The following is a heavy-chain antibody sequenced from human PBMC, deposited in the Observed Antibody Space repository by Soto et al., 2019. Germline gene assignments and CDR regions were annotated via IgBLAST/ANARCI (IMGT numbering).Heavy chain of an antibody. CDR2: IIPIFGTA. V-gene: IGHV1-69*01. CDR3: ARSGNDFWRGYYNGGWFVP. CDR1: GGTFSSYA. Sequence: QVQLVQSGAEVKKPGSSVKVSCKASGGTFSSYAISWVRQAPGQGLEWMGGIIPIFGTANYAQKFQGRVTIPADESTSTVYMELSSLRSEDTAVYYCARSGNDFWRGYYNGGWFVPWGQGTLVTVSS. J-gene: IGHJ5*02. D-gene: IGHD3-3*01.